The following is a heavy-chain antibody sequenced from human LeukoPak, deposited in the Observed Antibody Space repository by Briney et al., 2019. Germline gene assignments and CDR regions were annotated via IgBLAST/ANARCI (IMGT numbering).Heavy chain of an antibody. CDR3: ARSIGYSYGGGDY. D-gene: IGHD5-18*01. CDR2: INHSGST. V-gene: IGHV4-34*01. CDR1: GGSFSGYY. J-gene: IGHJ4*02. Sequence: PSETLSLTCAVYGGSFSGYYWSWIRQPPGKGLEWIGEINHSGSTNYNPSLKSRVTISVDTSKNQFSLKLSSVTAADTAVYYCARSIGYSYGGGDYWGQGTLVTVSS.